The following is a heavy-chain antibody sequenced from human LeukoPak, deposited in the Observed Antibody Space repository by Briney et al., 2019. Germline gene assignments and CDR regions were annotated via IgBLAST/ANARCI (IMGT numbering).Heavy chain of an antibody. Sequence: PSETLSLTCTVSGGSISSYYWSWIRQPPGKGLEWIGNIYYSGSTNYNPSLKSRVTISVDTSKNQFSLKLSSVTAADTAVYYCARDGLRYFDYWGQGTLVTVSS. CDR1: GGSISSYY. CDR3: ARDGLRYFDY. D-gene: IGHD3-9*01. J-gene: IGHJ4*02. V-gene: IGHV4-59*01. CDR2: IYYSGST.